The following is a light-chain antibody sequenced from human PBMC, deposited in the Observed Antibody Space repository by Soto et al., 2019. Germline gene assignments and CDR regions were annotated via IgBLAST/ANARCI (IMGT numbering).Light chain of an antibody. J-gene: IGLJ1*01. CDR3: CSYAGRYIYV. CDR2: DVN. CDR1: SSDVGYYIF. Sequence: QSALTQPASVSGSPGQSITISCTGSSSDVGYYIFVSWYQQHPGKAPKLMIYDVNNRPSGVSNRFSGSKSGNTASLTISGLQAEDEADYYCCSYAGRYIYVFGTGTKVTVL. V-gene: IGLV2-14*01.